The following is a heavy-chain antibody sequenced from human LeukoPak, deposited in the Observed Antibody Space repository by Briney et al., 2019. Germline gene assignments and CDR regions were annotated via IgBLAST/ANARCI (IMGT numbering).Heavy chain of an antibody. Sequence: GGSLRLSCAASGFTFNTFTMNWVRQAPGKGLEWVAVIWFDGSKKYYADSVKGRITISRDDSKNTLYLQMNSLRAEDTAVYYCARDGCGGDCYLADYWGQGTLVTVSS. V-gene: IGHV3-33*07. CDR1: GFTFNTFT. D-gene: IGHD2-21*02. CDR3: ARDGCGGDCYLADY. CDR2: IWFDGSKK. J-gene: IGHJ4*02.